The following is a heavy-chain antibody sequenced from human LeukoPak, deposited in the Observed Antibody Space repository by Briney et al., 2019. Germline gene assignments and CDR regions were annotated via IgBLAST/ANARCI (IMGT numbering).Heavy chain of an antibody. J-gene: IGHJ4*02. CDR1: GYTFTSYG. Sequence: ASVNVSCKASGYTFTSYGISWVRQSPGQGLEWMGWISAYNGNTNYAQKLQGRVTMTTDTSTSTAYMELRSLRSDDTAVYYCARAPMVRGVIRYFDYWGQRTLVTVSS. V-gene: IGHV1-18*01. CDR3: ARAPMVRGVIRYFDY. CDR2: ISAYNGNT. D-gene: IGHD3-10*01.